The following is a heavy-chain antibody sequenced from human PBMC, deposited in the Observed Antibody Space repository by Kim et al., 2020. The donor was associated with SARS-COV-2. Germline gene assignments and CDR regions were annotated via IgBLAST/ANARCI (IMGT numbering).Heavy chain of an antibody. D-gene: IGHD1-26*01. V-gene: IGHV4-59*09. J-gene: IGHJ6*02. Sequence: YSWSTIYNPSLKSRVTISVDASKNQISLKMTSVTTADTGVYYCARGGGMDVWGQGTTVTVSS. CDR2: YSWST. CDR3: ARGGGMDV.